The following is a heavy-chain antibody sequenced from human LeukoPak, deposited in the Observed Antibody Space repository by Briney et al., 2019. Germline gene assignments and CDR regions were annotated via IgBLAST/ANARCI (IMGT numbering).Heavy chain of an antibody. D-gene: IGHD6-13*01. J-gene: IGHJ5*02. CDR3: AREGAAAGTVNWFDP. CDR1: GFSFSSFA. V-gene: IGHV3-23*01. Sequence: PGGSLRLSCAASGFSFSSFAMSWVRQAPGRGLEWVSVISGSGGSTHYADSVKGRFTISRDNSKNTLYLQMNSLRAEDTAVYYCAREGAAAGTVNWFDPWGQGTLVTVSS. CDR2: ISGSGGST.